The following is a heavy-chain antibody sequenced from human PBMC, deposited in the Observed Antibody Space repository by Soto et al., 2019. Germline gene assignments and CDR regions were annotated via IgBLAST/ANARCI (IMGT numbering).Heavy chain of an antibody. D-gene: IGHD3-10*01. Sequence: SVLMSLTSTVSDGKIGDYGGSWIRQSPGKGLEWIGYIYDSGTTNTNPSLQSRATISVDPSKNQFSLKLTSVTAADTAVYYCARARISMGGDVINYNMDIWGQGTTVTVSS. J-gene: IGHJ6*02. CDR3: ARARISMGGDVINYNMDI. CDR2: IYDSGTT. CDR1: DGKIGDYG. V-gene: IGHV4-59*01.